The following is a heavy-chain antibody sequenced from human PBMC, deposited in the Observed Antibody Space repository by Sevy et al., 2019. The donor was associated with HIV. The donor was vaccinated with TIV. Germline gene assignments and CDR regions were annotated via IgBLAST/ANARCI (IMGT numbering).Heavy chain of an antibody. Sequence: SETLSLTCAVSGASVRSDSYYWTWIRQTPGRGLEWIGHISGTTSYNPSLKSRLTISRDTSKKQFSLTLSSVTAADTAVYYCANAKKLADTYYDSTVYYSFAYWGPGTLVTVSS. V-gene: IGHV4-61*01. CDR1: GASVRSDSYY. D-gene: IGHD3-16*01. CDR2: ISGTT. CDR3: ANAKKLADTYYDSTVYYSFAY. J-gene: IGHJ4*02.